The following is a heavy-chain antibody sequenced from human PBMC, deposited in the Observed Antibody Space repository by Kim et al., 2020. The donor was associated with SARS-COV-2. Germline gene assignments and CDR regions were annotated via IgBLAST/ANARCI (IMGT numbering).Heavy chain of an antibody. CDR1: GFTFSSYS. CDR3: ARSYSNYEGDDY. CDR2: ISSSSSTI. J-gene: IGHJ4*02. D-gene: IGHD4-4*01. V-gene: IGHV3-48*02. Sequence: GGSLRLSCAASGFTFSSYSMNWVRQAPGKGLEWVSYISSSSSTIHYADSVKGRFTISRDNAKNSLYLQMNSLRDEDTAVYYCARSYSNYEGDDYWGQGTLVTVSS.